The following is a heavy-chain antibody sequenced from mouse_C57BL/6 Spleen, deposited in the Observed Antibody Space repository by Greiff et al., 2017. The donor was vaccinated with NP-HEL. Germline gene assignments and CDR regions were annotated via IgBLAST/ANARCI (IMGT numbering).Heavy chain of an antibody. CDR2: ISSGSSTI. V-gene: IGHV5-17*01. CDR1: GFTFSDYG. Sequence: EVQLVESGGGLVKPGGSLKLSCAASGFTFSDYGMHWVRQAPEKGLEWVAYISSGSSTIYYADTVKGRFTISRDNAKNTLFLQMTSLRSEDTAMYYCARGYYYGRGYAMDYWGQGTSVTVSS. J-gene: IGHJ4*01. CDR3: ARGYYYGRGYAMDY. D-gene: IGHD1-1*01.